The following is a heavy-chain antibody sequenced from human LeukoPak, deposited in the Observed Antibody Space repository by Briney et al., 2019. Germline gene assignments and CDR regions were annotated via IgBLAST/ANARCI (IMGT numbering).Heavy chain of an antibody. V-gene: IGHV4-30-4*07. J-gene: IGHJ5*02. Sequence: SETLSLTCAVSGGSISSGGYSWSWIRQPPGKAMEFIAYIYYTGNTYFNPSLESRVTISVDTSKNQFSLKLSSVTAADTAVYYCARVLAAAGNNRFDPWGQGTLVTVSS. D-gene: IGHD6-13*01. CDR2: IYYTGNT. CDR1: GGSISSGGYS. CDR3: ARVLAAAGNNRFDP.